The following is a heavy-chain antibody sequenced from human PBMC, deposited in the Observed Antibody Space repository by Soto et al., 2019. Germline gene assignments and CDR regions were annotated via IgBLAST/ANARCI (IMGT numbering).Heavy chain of an antibody. CDR3: AKIWNASYYYYMDV. CDR2: ISAYNGNT. V-gene: IGHV1-18*01. J-gene: IGHJ6*03. CDR1: GYTFTSYG. Sequence: XSVKVSFKASGYTFTSYGISLLRHSPGQGLEWMGWISAYNGNTNYAQKLQGRVTMTTDTSTSTAYMELRSLRYDDTAVYYCAKIWNASYYYYMDVWGKGTTVTVSS. D-gene: IGHD1-1*01.